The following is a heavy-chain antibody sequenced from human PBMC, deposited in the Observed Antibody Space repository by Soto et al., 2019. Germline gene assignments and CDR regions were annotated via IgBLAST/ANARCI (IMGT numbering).Heavy chain of an antibody. V-gene: IGHV1-46*03. Sequence: GASVKVSCKASGYTFTSYYMHWVRQAPGQGLEWMGIINPSGGSTSYAQKFQGRVTMTKDTSTSTVYMELSSLRSEDTAVYYCARDRRYYDSSGYVRALDYWGQGTLVTVS. D-gene: IGHD3-22*01. CDR3: ARDRRYYDSSGYVRALDY. CDR1: GYTFTSYY. CDR2: INPSGGST. J-gene: IGHJ4*02.